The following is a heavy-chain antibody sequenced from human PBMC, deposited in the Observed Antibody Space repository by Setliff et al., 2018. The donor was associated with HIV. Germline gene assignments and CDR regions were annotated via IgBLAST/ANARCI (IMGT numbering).Heavy chain of an antibody. CDR2: IYYSGST. V-gene: IGHV4-61*05. Sequence: SETLSLTCTVSGASINSMTDYWGWIRQPPGKGLEWIGYIYYSGSTNYNPSLKSRVTISVDTSKNQFSLKLSSVTAADTAVYYCAKPGGIVVAGDALDVWGHGTMVTVSS. D-gene: IGHD1-26*01. CDR1: GASINSMTDY. CDR3: AKPGGIVVAGDALDV. J-gene: IGHJ3*01.